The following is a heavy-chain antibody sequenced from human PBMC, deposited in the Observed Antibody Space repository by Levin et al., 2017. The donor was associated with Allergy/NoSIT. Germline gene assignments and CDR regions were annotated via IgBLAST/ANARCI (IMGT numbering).Heavy chain of an antibody. J-gene: IGHJ6*02. CDR2: ISSSGSTI. V-gene: IGHV3-11*01. D-gene: IGHD3-16*02. CDR3: ARDRSVHNYYYYGMDV. Sequence: GGSLRLSCAASGFTFSDYYMSWIRQAPGKGLEWVSYISSSGSTIYYADSVKGRFTISRDNAKNSLYLQMNSLRAEDTAVYYCARDRSVHNYYYYGMDVWGQGTTVTVSS. CDR1: GFTFSDYY.